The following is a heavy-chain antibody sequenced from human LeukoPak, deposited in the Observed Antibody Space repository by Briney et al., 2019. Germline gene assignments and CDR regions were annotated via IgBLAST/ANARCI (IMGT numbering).Heavy chain of an antibody. J-gene: IGHJ5*02. CDR2: ISSSSSTI. CDR1: GFTFSSYS. CDR3: ARGGSYYNNWFDP. V-gene: IGHV3-48*01. D-gene: IGHD1-26*01. Sequence: GGSLRLSCAASGFTFSSYSMNWVRQAPGKGLEWVSYISSSSSTIYYADSVKGRFTISRDNAKNSLYPQMNSLRAEDTAVYYCARGGSYYNNWFDPWGQGTLVTVSS.